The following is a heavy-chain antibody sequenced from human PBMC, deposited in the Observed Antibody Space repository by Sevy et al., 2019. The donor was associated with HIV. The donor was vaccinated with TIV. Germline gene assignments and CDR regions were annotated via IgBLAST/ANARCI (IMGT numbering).Heavy chain of an antibody. D-gene: IGHD7-27*01. CDR2: IYYSGNT. V-gene: IGHV4-39*01. CDR1: GGSINSSDYY. J-gene: IGHJ4*02. Sequence: SETLSLTCTVSGGSINSSDYYWGWIRQRPGKGLEWIGSIYYSGNTYYNPSLKSRVTISVDTSKNLFSLKLSSVAAADTAVYYCARQHLGSFDYWGQGTLVTVSS. CDR3: ARQHLGSFDY.